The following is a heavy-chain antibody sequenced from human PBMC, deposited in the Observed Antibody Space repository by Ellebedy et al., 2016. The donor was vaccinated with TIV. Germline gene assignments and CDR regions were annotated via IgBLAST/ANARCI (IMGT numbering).Heavy chain of an antibody. CDR1: GYTFTSYD. Sequence: ASVKVSCXASGYTFTSYDINWVRQATGQGLEWMGWMNPNSGNTGYAQKFQGRVTMTRNTSISTAYMELSSLRSEDTAVYYCARSRYNWNGADHYVGMDVWGQGTTVTVSS. CDR3: ARSRYNWNGADHYVGMDV. J-gene: IGHJ6*02. V-gene: IGHV1-8*01. D-gene: IGHD1-20*01. CDR2: MNPNSGNT.